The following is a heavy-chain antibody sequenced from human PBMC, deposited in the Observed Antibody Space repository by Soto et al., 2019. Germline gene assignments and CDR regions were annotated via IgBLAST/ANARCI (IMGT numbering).Heavy chain of an antibody. D-gene: IGHD6-6*01. CDR2: IIPILGIA. CDR3: ARDRSSSPIGGWFAP. Sequence: SLKVSCTASGGTFSSYTISWVRQAPGQGLEWMGRIIPILGIANYAQKFQGRVTITADKSTSTAYMELSSLRSEDTAVYYCARDRSSSPIGGWFAPWGKGNRVTVYS. V-gene: IGHV1-69*04. CDR1: GGTFSSYT. J-gene: IGHJ5*02.